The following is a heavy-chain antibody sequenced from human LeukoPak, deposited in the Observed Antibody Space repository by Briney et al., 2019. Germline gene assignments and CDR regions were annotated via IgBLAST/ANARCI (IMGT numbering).Heavy chain of an antibody. CDR2: ISGSGGST. CDR1: GFTFSSYA. D-gene: IGHD3-22*01. V-gene: IGHV3-23*01. Sequence: GGSLRLSCAASGFTFSSYAMSWVRQAPGKGLEWVSAISGSGGSTYHADSVKGRFTISRDNSKNTLHLQMNSLRAEDTAVYYCAKDYSSGSNDYWGQGTLVTVSS. J-gene: IGHJ4*02. CDR3: AKDYSSGSNDY.